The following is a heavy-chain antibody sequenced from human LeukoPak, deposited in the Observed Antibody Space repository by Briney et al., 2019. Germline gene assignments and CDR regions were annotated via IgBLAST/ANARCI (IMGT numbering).Heavy chain of an antibody. V-gene: IGHV4-4*07. J-gene: IGHJ6*03. Sequence: SETLSLTCTVSGGSISSYYWSWIRQPAGKGLEWIGRIYTSGTTHYNPSLKSRVTMSVDTSKNQFSLKLSSVTAADTAVYYCARGVKYSSGWGYYYYYMDVWGKGTTVTISS. CDR2: IYTSGTT. CDR3: ARGVKYSSGWGYYYYYMDV. CDR1: GGSISSYY. D-gene: IGHD6-19*01.